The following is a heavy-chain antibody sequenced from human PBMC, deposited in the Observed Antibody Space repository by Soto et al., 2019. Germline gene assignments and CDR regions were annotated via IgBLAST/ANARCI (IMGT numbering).Heavy chain of an antibody. CDR3: SRQSYLAGLNDD. D-gene: IGHD6-13*01. CDR2: ISTDGKQT. Sequence: GGSLRLSCAASGFAFKMYGMQWIRQAPGKGLEWVALISTDGKQTYYADSLQGRFTISRDNSKDTLFLQIFGLRPEDTAIYYCSRQSYLAGLNDDWGLG. CDR1: GFAFKMYG. J-gene: IGHJ4*01. V-gene: IGHV3-30*03.